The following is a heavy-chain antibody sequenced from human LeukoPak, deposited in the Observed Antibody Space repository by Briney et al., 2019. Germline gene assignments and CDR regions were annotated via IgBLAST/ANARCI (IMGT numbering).Heavy chain of an antibody. CDR1: GFTFSSYW. CDR2: INSDGSST. J-gene: IGHJ4*02. D-gene: IGHD6-13*01. Sequence: PGGSLRLSCAASGFTFSSYWMHWVRQAPGKGLVWVSRINSDGSSTSYADSVKGRFTISRDNANNTLYLLMNSLRAEDTAVYYCAKGGPGIAAADYWGQGTLVTVSS. CDR3: AKGGPGIAAADY. V-gene: IGHV3-74*01.